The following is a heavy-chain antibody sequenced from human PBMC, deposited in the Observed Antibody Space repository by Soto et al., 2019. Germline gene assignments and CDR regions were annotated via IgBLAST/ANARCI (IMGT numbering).Heavy chain of an antibody. CDR2: IWYDGSNK. Sequence: QVQLVESGGGVVQPGRSLRLSCAASGFTFSSYGMHWVRQAPGKGLEWVAVIWYDGSNKYYADSVKGRFTISRDNSKNTLYLQMSSRRAGDTAVYYCARDPRYGDPGFDYWGQGTLVTVSS. CDR1: GFTFSSYG. J-gene: IGHJ4*02. D-gene: IGHD4-17*01. V-gene: IGHV3-33*01. CDR3: ARDPRYGDPGFDY.